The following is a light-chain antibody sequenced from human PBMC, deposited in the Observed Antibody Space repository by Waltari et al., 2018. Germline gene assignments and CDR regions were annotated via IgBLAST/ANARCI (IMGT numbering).Light chain of an antibody. CDR1: QSVGTY. CDR3: HQRNTWPLLT. Sequence: IVLTQSPATLSLSPAESATLSCRASQSVGTYLAWYQHKRGQAPRLLIYDASNRATGIPARFSGSGSGTDFTLTISSLEPEDFAIYYCHQRNTWPLLTFGGGTKVEIK. CDR2: DAS. J-gene: IGKJ4*01. V-gene: IGKV3-11*01.